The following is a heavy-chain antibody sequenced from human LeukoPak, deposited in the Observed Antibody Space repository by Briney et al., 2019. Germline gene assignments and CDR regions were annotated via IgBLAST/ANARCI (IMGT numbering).Heavy chain of an antibody. CDR3: ARDGTSVWFGELFDY. J-gene: IGHJ4*02. CDR1: GFTFSSYS. Sequence: PGGSLRLSCAASGFTFSSYSMNWVRQAPGKGLEWVSYISSSISTIYYADSVKGRFTISRDNAKNSLYLQMNSLRDEDTAVYYCARDGTSVWFGELFDYWGQGTLVTVSS. CDR2: ISSSISTI. D-gene: IGHD3-10*01. V-gene: IGHV3-48*02.